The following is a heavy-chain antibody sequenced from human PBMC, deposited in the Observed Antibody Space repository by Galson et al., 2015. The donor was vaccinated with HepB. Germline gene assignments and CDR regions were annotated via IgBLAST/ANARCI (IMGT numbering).Heavy chain of an antibody. D-gene: IGHD2-2*03. J-gene: IGHJ6*03. CDR3: ARVPPLDLDYMDV. CDR2: ISAYNGNT. V-gene: IGHV1-18*01. CDR1: GYTFTSYG. Sequence: SVKVSCKASGYTFTSYGISWVRQAPGQGLEWMGWISAYNGNTNYAQKLQGRVTMTTGTSTSTAYMELRSLRSDDTAVYYCARVPPLDLDYMDVWGKGTTVTVSS.